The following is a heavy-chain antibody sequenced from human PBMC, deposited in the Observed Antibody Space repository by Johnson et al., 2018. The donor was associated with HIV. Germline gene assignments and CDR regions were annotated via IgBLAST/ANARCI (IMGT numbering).Heavy chain of an antibody. D-gene: IGHD3-22*01. Sequence: VQLVESGGGVVQPGRSLRLSCTSALSFSGYAMHWVRQAPGKGLEWVSAISGSGGSTYYADSVKGRFTISRDNSRNTVYLQMNSLRVEDTAVYYCAKGCRWLLERTYAFDIWGQGTMVTVSS. CDR1: ALSFSGYA. CDR2: ISGSGGST. CDR3: AKGCRWLLERTYAFDI. V-gene: IGHV3-23*04. J-gene: IGHJ3*02.